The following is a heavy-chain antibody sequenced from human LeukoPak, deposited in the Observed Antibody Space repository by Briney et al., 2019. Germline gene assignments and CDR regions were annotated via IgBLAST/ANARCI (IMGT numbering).Heavy chain of an antibody. Sequence: ASVTVSCTSSGYTFTAYYIHWVRQAPGQGLERMGWINPNSGGTNYAQKFQGRVTMTRDASISTAYMELSSLRSEDTAVYYCATWSGSYHLYWGQGTLVTGSS. D-gene: IGHD1-26*01. CDR3: ATWSGSYHLY. J-gene: IGHJ4*02. CDR2: INPNSGGT. CDR1: GYTFTAYY. V-gene: IGHV1-2*02.